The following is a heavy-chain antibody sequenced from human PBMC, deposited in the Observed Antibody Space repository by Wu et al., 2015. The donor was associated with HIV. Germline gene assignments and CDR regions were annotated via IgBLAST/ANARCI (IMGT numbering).Heavy chain of an antibody. CDR3: ANPGIIRGAFDI. CDR2: VNPTSGNT. Sequence: QMQLVQSGAEVKKPGATLKVSCKASGYTFTDYYIHWVRQAPGQGLEWMGIVNPTSGNTSYAHKFQGRVTITTDESTSTAYMELSSLRSEDTAVYYCANPGIIRGAFDIWGQGTMVTVSS. V-gene: IGHV1-46*01. D-gene: IGHD1-14*01. CDR1: GYTFTDYY. J-gene: IGHJ3*02.